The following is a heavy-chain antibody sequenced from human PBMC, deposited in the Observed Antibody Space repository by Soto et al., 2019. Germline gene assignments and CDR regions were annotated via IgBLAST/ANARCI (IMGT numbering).Heavy chain of an antibody. CDR1: GGSISSSSYN. V-gene: IGHV4-39*01. CDR2: IYYNGDT. CDR3: ARFSGTAFDI. J-gene: IGHJ3*02. Sequence: QLQLQESGPGLLKPSETLSLTCSVSGGSISSSSYNWDWIRQPPGKGLEWIGTIYYNGDTDYNPSLKSRATISVDASDYQFSLKLSSVTAADTSIYYSARFSGTAFDIWGHGTMVTVSP.